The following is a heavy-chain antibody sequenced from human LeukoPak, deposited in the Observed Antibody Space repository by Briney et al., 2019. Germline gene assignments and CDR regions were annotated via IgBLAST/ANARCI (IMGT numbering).Heavy chain of an antibody. V-gene: IGHV3-23*01. CDR2: ISDGGGST. CDR3: AKYISDSVDDALDL. Sequence: PGGSLRLSCAASGLTFSNYAMSWVRQTPGKGLEWVSGISDGGGSTYNADSVDGRFTISRDNSKTTLSLEMHGLRADDAAVYYCAKYISDSVDDALDLWGPGTMVIVS. D-gene: IGHD4-11*01. J-gene: IGHJ3*01. CDR1: GLTFSNYA.